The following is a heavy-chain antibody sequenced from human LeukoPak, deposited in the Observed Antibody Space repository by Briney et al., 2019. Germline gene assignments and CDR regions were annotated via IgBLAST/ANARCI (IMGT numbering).Heavy chain of an antibody. CDR2: IPYDGSNK. CDR1: GFTFSSYA. J-gene: IGHJ4*02. V-gene: IGHV3-30-3*01. Sequence: GGSLRLSCAASGFTFSSYAMHWVRQAPGKGLEWVAVIPYDGSNKYYADSVKGRFTISRDDAKNSLYLQMDSLRAEDTAIYYCAREEGEAFDYWGQGTLVTVSS. CDR3: AREEGEAFDY. D-gene: IGHD3-16*01.